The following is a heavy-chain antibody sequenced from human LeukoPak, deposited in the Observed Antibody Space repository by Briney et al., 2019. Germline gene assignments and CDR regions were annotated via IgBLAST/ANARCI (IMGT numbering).Heavy chain of an antibody. D-gene: IGHD1-1*01. Sequence: PSETLPLTCAVSGYSISSGYYRGWIRQPPGKGLEWIGSKHCGGSTYYNPSLESRVTISIDTSMNQFYLRLSFVTAADTTDTAVYYCARSWNFGRAVEAFDIWGQGIMVTVSS. V-gene: IGHV4-38-2*01. CDR1: GYSISSGYY. CDR3: ARSWNFGRAVEAFDI. J-gene: IGHJ3*02. CDR2: KHCGGST.